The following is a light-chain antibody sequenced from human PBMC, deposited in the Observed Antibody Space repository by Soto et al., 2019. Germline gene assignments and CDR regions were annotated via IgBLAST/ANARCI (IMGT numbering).Light chain of an antibody. V-gene: IGKV1-27*01. J-gene: IGKJ4*01. CDR3: QKYDDAPLT. CDR2: AAS. CDR1: QVSNNC. Sequence: DSQMTQSPSSLSASVGDRVTITCRASQVSNNCLAWYQQKPGKVPKLLIYAASTLQSGVPSRFSGSGSGTDFSLTISSLQPEDVATYYCQKYDDAPLTFGGGTKVEIK.